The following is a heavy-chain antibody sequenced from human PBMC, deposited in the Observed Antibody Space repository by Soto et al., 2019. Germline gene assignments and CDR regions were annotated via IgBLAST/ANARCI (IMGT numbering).Heavy chain of an antibody. CDR2: ISYDGRNK. D-gene: IGHD1-20*01. Sequence: QMQLVESGGGVVQPGRSLRVSCEASGFIFSTYGMHWVRQAPGKGLEWVAVISYDGRNKYYADSVRGRFTISRDNSKNTLHLQMNSLRSEDTAVYYCAKDTSTAITSYYFYGMDVWGQGTTVTVSS. V-gene: IGHV3-30*18. CDR3: AKDTSTAITSYYFYGMDV. CDR1: GFIFSTYG. J-gene: IGHJ6*02.